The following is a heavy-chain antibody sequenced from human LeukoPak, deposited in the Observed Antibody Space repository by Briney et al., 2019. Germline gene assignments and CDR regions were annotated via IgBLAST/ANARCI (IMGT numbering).Heavy chain of an antibody. V-gene: IGHV4-34*01. CDR3: ARGEVNMLDY. J-gene: IGHJ4*02. D-gene: IGHD3-10*02. CDR2: INHSGST. Sequence: SETLSLTCAVYGGSFSGYYWSWIRQPPGKGLEWIGEINHSGSTNYNPSLKSRVTMSVDTSKNQFSLKLSSVTAADTAVYYCARGEVNMLDYWGQGTLVTVSS. CDR1: GGSFSGYY.